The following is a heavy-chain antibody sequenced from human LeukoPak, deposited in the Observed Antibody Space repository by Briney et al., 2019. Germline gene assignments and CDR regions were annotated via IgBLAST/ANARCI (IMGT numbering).Heavy chain of an antibody. D-gene: IGHD2-2*03. Sequence: GGSLRLSCKASGFTFSSYAMSWVRQAPGQGLEWVSAISGSGGSTYYADSVKGRFTISRDNFKNTLYLQMNSLRAEDTAVYYCAKDRWMQRFDYWGQGTLVTVSS. V-gene: IGHV3-23*01. CDR3: AKDRWMQRFDY. CDR1: GFTFSSYA. J-gene: IGHJ4*02. CDR2: ISGSGGST.